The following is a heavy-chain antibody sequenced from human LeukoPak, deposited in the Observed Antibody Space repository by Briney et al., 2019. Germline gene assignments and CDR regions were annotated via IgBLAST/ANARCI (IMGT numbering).Heavy chain of an antibody. J-gene: IGHJ4*02. CDR2: ISYDGSNK. CDR3: AKGAAAGTQIDY. CDR1: GFTFSSYG. Sequence: GGSLRLSCAASGFTFSSYGMHWVRQAPGKGLEWVAVISYDGSNKYYADSVKGRFTISRDNSNNTLYLQMDSLRAEDTAVYYCAKGAAAGTQIDYWGQGTLVTVSS. V-gene: IGHV3-30*18. D-gene: IGHD6-13*01.